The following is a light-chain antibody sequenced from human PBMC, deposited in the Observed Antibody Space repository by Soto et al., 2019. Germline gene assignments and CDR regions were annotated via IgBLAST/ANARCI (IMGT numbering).Light chain of an antibody. CDR3: QQYNNWPQWT. V-gene: IGKV3-11*01. CDR1: QSVGTF. CDR2: DAS. J-gene: IGKJ1*01. Sequence: EIVLTQSPATLSLSPGERATLSCRASQSVGTFFAWYQQKPGQAPRLLIYDASNRATGIPPRFSGSGSGTDFTLTISSLEPEDFAVYYCQQYNNWPQWTFGQGTKVDIK.